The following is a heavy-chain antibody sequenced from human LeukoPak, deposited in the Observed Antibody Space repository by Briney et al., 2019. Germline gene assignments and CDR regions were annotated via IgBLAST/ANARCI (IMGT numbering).Heavy chain of an antibody. CDR3: ARSHSGWQGHNNWFDP. J-gene: IGHJ5*02. CDR2: IYHTGST. D-gene: IGHD6-19*01. CDR1: GYSISSDKY. Sequence: PSETLSLTCEVSGYSISSDKYWGWIRRPPGKGLEWIGSIYHTGSTYYNPSLKGRVSISVDTSKNQFSLKFTSVTAADTAVYYCARSHSGWQGHNNWFDPWGQGTLVTVSS. V-gene: IGHV4-38-2*01.